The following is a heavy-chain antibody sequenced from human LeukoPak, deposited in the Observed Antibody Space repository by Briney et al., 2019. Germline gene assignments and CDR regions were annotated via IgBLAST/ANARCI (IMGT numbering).Heavy chain of an antibody. J-gene: IGHJ5*02. D-gene: IGHD5-12*01. CDR1: GGSFSGYY. CDR3: AGGCSGYDKPDGSNWFDP. CDR2: INHSGST. Sequence: SETLSLTCAVYGGSFSGYYWSWIRQPPGKGLEWIGEINHSGSTNYNPSLKSRVTISVDTSKNQFSLKLSSVTAADTAVYYCAGGCSGYDKPDGSNWFDPWGQGTLVTVSS. V-gene: IGHV4-34*01.